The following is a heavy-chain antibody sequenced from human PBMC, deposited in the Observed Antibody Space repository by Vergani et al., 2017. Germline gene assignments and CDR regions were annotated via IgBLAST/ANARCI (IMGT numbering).Heavy chain of an antibody. CDR2: VEDSGYF. Sequence: QVQLQESAPGLVRPSETLSLTCTVSGGSLSGYYWNWIRQTPGEGLEWIGYVEDSGYFNYNPSLKTRVSMSSDTSNNQFSLMLSSVTVADTAVYYFARSIVSRNPPDYFDNWGQGTLVTVSS. J-gene: IGHJ4*02. V-gene: IGHV4-59*01. D-gene: IGHD1-14*01. CDR1: GGSLSGYY. CDR3: ARSIVSRNPPDYFDN.